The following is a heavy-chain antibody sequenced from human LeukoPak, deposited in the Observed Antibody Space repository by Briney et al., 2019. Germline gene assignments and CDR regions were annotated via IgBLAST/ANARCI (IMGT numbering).Heavy chain of an antibody. V-gene: IGHV3-30*03. J-gene: IGHJ5*02. Sequence: GGSLRLSCAASGFTFSSYGMHWVRQAPGKGLEWVAVISYDGSNKYYADSVKGRFTISRDNSKNTLYLQMNSLRAEDTAVYYCAREAADGYVFGEFDPWGQGTLVTVSS. CDR1: GFTFSSYG. CDR3: AREAADGYVFGEFDP. CDR2: ISYDGSNK. D-gene: IGHD5-24*01.